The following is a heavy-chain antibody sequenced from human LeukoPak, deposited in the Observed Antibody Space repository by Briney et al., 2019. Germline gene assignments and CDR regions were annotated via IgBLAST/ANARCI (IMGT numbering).Heavy chain of an antibody. CDR2: ISYDGSNK. Sequence: PGGSLRLSCAASGFTFSSYAMSWVRQAPGKGLEWVAVISYDGSNKYYADSVKGRFTISRDNSKNTLYLQMNSLRAEDTAVYYCARDPQWLVMMFDPWGQGTLVTVSS. CDR1: GFTFSSYA. D-gene: IGHD6-19*01. J-gene: IGHJ5*02. CDR3: ARDPQWLVMMFDP. V-gene: IGHV3-30*04.